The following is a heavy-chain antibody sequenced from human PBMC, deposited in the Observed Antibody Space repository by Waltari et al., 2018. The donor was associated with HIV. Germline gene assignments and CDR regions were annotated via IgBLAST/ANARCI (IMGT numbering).Heavy chain of an antibody. V-gene: IGHV1-24*01. CDR3: ATLARLFGVTGYYFDY. J-gene: IGHJ4*02. CDR1: GYTLTELS. Sequence: QVQLVQSGAEVKKPGASVKVSCKVSGYTLTELSMHWVRQAPGKGLEWMGGFDPEDAETIDAQKFQGRVTMTEDTSTDTAYMELSSLRSEDPAVYYCATLARLFGVTGYYFDYWGQGTLVTVSS. CDR2: FDPEDAET. D-gene: IGHD3-3*01.